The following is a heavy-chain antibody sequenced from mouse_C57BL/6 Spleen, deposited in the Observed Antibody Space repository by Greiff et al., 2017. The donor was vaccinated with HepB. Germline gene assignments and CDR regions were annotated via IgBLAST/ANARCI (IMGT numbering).Heavy chain of an antibody. V-gene: IGHV5-17*01. Sequence: EVQGVESGGGLVKPGGSLKLSCAASGFTFSDYGMHWVRQAPEKGLEWVAYISSGSSTIYYADTVKGRFTISRDNAKNTLFLQMTSLRSEDTALYYCARPGDGYCSWFAYWGQGTLVTVSA. D-gene: IGHD2-3*01. CDR1: GFTFSDYG. CDR3: ARPGDGYCSWFAY. CDR2: ISSGSSTI. J-gene: IGHJ3*01.